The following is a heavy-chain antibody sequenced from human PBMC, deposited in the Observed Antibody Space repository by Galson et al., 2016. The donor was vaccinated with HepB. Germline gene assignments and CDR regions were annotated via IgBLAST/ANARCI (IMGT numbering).Heavy chain of an antibody. CDR3: ARDFDISGDY. J-gene: IGHJ4*02. V-gene: IGHV3-74*01. CDR1: GFTFSNYW. CDR2: INPGGSTT. D-gene: IGHD1-26*01. Sequence: SLRLSCAASGFTFSNYWIHWVRQAPGKGLVWVSRINPGGSTTGFADSVKGRFTISSDNAKNTVYLYMNSLRSEDKSVYYCARDFDISGDYWGQGTLVTVSS.